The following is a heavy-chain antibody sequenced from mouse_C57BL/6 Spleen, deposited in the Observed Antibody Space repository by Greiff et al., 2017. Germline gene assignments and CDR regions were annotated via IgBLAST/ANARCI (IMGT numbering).Heavy chain of an antibody. D-gene: IGHD1-1*01. Sequence: VQLQESGAELVKPGASVKLSCKASGYTFTSYWMHWVKQRPGQGLEWIGMIHPNSGSTNYNEKFKSKATLTVDKSSSTAYMQLSSLTSEDSAVYYCARIYGSIFDYWGQGTTLTVSS. CDR1: GYTFTSYW. V-gene: IGHV1-64*01. J-gene: IGHJ2*01. CDR2: IHPNSGST. CDR3: ARIYGSIFDY.